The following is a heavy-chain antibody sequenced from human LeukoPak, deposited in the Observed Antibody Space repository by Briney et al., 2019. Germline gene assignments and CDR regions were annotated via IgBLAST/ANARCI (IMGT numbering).Heavy chain of an antibody. CDR2: ISGSGGST. CDR3: AKERGVRGSGSYFFDY. V-gene: IGHV3-23*01. Sequence: GGSLRLSCAASGFTFSSYAMSWVRQAPGKGLEWVSAISGSGGSTYYADSVKGRFTISRDNSKNTLCLQTNSLRAEDTAVYYCAKERGVRGSGSYFFDYWGQGTLVTVSS. J-gene: IGHJ4*02. D-gene: IGHD3-10*01. CDR1: GFTFSSYA.